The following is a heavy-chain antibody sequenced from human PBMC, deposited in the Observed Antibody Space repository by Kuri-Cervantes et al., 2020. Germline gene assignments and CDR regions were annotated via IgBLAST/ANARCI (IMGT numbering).Heavy chain of an antibody. CDR2: ISWNGGST. J-gene: IGHJ3*02. CDR3: AKILTKTYYYGSGSSYDAFDI. V-gene: IGHV3-43*02. Sequence: GESLKISCAASGFTFDDYAMHWVRQAPGKGLEWVSLISWNGGSTYYADSVKGRFTISRDNAKNSLYLQMNSLRAEDTALYYCAKILTKTYYYGSGSSYDAFDIWGQGTMVTDSS. D-gene: IGHD3-10*01. CDR1: GFTFDDYA.